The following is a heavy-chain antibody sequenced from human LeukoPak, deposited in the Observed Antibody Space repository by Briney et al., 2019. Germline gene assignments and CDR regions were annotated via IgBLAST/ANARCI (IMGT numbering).Heavy chain of an antibody. V-gene: IGHV3-30*19. CDR1: GFSFSNYG. J-gene: IGHJ4*02. CDR3: ARDQGVVFGYFDC. Sequence: GSLRLSCAASGFSFSNYGMHWVRQPPGKGLEWVAFIYYDGSNIYYADSVKGRVTISRDNSKNMHYLQMNSLRAGDTAVYYCARDQGVVFGYFDCWGQGALVTVSS. D-gene: IGHD2-21*01. CDR2: IYYDGSNI.